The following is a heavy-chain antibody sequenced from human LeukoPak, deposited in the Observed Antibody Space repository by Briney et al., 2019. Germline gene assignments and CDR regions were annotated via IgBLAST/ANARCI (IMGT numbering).Heavy chain of an antibody. CDR1: GFTFTTYW. V-gene: IGHV3-7*01. Sequence: GGSLRLSCAASGFTFTTYWMTWVRQAPGKGLEWVANIKQDGSETYYVDSVKGRFTISRDNAKNSLYLQMNSLRAEDTAVYYCARPSVGFDPWGQGTLVTVSS. CDR2: IKQDGSET. J-gene: IGHJ5*02. CDR3: ARPSVGFDP.